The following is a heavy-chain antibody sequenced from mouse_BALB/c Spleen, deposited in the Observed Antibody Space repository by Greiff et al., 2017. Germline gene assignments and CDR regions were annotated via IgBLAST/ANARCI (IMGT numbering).Heavy chain of an antibody. Sequence: QVQLQQSGAELMKPGASVKISCKATGYTFSSYWIEWVKQRPGHGLEWIGEILPGSGSTNYNEKFKGKATFTADTSSNTAYMQLSSLTSEDSAVYCCARRGAYYGNYAMDYWGQGTSVTVSS. D-gene: IGHD2-10*01. J-gene: IGHJ4*01. CDR1: GYTFSSYW. CDR2: ILPGSGST. CDR3: ARRGAYYGNYAMDY. V-gene: IGHV1-9*01.